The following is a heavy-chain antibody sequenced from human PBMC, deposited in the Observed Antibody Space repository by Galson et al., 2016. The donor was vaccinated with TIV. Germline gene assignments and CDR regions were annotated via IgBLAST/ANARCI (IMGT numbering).Heavy chain of an antibody. CDR2: IISIFGTT. D-gene: IGHD1-14*01. Sequence: SVKVSCKASGGTFSSHAIFWVRQAPGHGLEWMGGIISIFGTTTYAQKFQGRVTITAERSSNTAYMELTSLSFDDTALYYCATSELKTGPYYFEYWGQGSLVIVSS. CDR3: ATSELKTGPYYFEY. J-gene: IGHJ4*02. CDR1: GGTFSSHA. V-gene: IGHV1-69*06.